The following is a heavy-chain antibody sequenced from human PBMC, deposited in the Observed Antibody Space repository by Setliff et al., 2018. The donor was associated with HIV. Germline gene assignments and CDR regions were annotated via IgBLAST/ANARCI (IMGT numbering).Heavy chain of an antibody. CDR2: IYYSGTT. J-gene: IGHJ5*01. CDR1: GSSIGSYY. V-gene: IGHV4-59*01. Sequence: PSETLSLTCSVSGSSIGSYYWSWIRLPPGKGLEWIGYIYYSGTTNYNPSLKSRVTISVDTSKREFSLRSEDTAMYYCARRGVPQQIDLDSWGHGTLVTVSS. CDR3: ARRGVPQQIDLDS. D-gene: IGHD3-10*01.